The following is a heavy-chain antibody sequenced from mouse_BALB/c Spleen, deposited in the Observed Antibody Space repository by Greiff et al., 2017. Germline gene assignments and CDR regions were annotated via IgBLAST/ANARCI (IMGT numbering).Heavy chain of an antibody. D-gene: IGHD2-3*01. CDR2: IYPGGGYT. CDR1: GYTFTNYW. CDR3: ARRAMSYAMDY. J-gene: IGHJ4*01. Sequence: QVQLQQSGAELVRPGTSVKISCKASGYTFTNYWLGWVKQRPGHGLEWIGDIYPGGGYTNYNEKFKGKATLTADTSSSTAYMQLSSLTSEDSAVYFCARRAMSYAMDYGGQGTSVTVSS. V-gene: IGHV1-63*02.